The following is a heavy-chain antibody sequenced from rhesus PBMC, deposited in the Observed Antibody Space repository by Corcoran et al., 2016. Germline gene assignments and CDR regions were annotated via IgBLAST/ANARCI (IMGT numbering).Heavy chain of an antibody. D-gene: IGHD3-16*01. CDR2: ISSGGST. J-gene: IGHJ4*01. V-gene: IGHV3-103*01. CDR3: TKDLESSYYGDY. Sequence: EVQLVESGGGLAKPGGSLRLSCSASGFTFNNFTMHWFRQAPGKGLEWVSAISSGGSTYYADSVKGRFTISRDNSKNTLSLQMNSLRAEDTAVYYCTKDLESSYYGDYWGQGVLVTVSS. CDR1: GFTFNNFT.